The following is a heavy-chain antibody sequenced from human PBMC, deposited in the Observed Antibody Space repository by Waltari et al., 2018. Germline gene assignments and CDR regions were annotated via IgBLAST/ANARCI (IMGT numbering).Heavy chain of an antibody. V-gene: IGHV4-59*01. J-gene: IGHJ4*02. CDR2: IYYSGTT. CDR3: ARGSGRQLTY. Sequence: QVQLQESGPGLVKPSETLSLTCNVSGGSMSNYYWSWIRQPPGKGLEWIGYIYYSGTTNYNPSLKSRVTRSVDTSKNQFSLKLTSVTAADTAVYYCARGSGRQLTYWGQGTLVTVSS. CDR1: GGSMSNYY. D-gene: IGHD6-13*01.